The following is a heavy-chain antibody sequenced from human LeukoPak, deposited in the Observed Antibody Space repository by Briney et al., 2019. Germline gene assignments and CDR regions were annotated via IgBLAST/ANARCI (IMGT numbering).Heavy chain of an antibody. Sequence: GGSLRLSCAASGFTFSSYAMRWVRQAPGKGLEWVSAISGSGGSTYYADSVKGRFTISRDNSKNTLYLQMNSLRAEDTAVYYCAKDSWGYCSGGSCHYFDHWGQGTLVTVSS. CDR2: ISGSGGST. CDR3: AKDSWGYCSGGSCHYFDH. J-gene: IGHJ4*02. D-gene: IGHD2-15*01. V-gene: IGHV3-23*01. CDR1: GFTFSSYA.